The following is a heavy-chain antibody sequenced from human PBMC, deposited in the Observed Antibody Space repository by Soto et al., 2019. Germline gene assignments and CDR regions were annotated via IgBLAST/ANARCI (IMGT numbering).Heavy chain of an antibody. D-gene: IGHD6-19*01. V-gene: IGHV3-30*18. Sequence: PVGSLRLSCVASGFTFSSYGIHWVRQAPGKGLEWVAVISSDGNTKYYADSVKGRFTISRDNSKKTLYLQMDSLRPEDTAVYYCAKEVAVAGDFDYWGHGTLVTVSS. CDR3: AKEVAVAGDFDY. CDR1: GFTFSSYG. CDR2: ISSDGNTK. J-gene: IGHJ4*01.